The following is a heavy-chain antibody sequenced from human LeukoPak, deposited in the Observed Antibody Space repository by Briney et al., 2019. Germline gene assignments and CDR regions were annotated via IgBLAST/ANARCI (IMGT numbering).Heavy chain of an antibody. Sequence: GGSLRLSCAASGFTFPDYDMNWVRQAPGKGLEWVSYISNSGNIIYYADSVKGRFTISRDNAKNSLYLQMDSLRTDDTALYYCARESWFDPWDQGTLVTVSS. CDR2: ISNSGNII. J-gene: IGHJ5*02. CDR1: GFTFPDYD. CDR3: ARESWFDP. V-gene: IGHV3-48*03.